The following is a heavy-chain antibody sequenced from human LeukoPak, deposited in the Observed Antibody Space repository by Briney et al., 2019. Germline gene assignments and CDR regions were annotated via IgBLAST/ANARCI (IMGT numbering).Heavy chain of an antibody. CDR1: GFTFSSYA. CDR3: AKNGDGDYLDY. Sequence: GGSLRLSCAASGFTFSSYAMSWVRQAPGKGLEWVSAIRGSGGSTYYADSVRGRFTISRDNSKNTLYLQMNSLRAEDTAVYYCAKNGDGDYLDYWGQGTLVTVSS. V-gene: IGHV3-23*01. J-gene: IGHJ4*02. CDR2: IRGSGGST. D-gene: IGHD4-17*01.